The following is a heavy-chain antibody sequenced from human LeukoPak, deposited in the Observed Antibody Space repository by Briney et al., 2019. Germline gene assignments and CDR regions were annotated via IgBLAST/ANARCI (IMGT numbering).Heavy chain of an antibody. D-gene: IGHD6-19*01. CDR1: GYTFTGYY. CDR2: INPNSGGT. J-gene: IGHJ5*02. CDR3: ARAHKISGWYENWFDP. V-gene: IGHV1-2*02. Sequence: ASVKVSCKASGYTFTGYYMHWVRQAPGQGLEWMGWINPNSGGTNYAQKFQGRVTMTRDTSISTAYMELSRLRSDDTAVYYCARAHKISGWYENWFDPWGQGTLVTVSS.